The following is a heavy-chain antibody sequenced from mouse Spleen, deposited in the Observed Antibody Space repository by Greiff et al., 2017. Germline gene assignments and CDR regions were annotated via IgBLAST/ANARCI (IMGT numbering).Heavy chain of an antibody. Sequence: QVQLKESGAELVKPGASVKMSCKASGYTFTTYPIEWMKQNHGKSLEWIGNFHPYNDDTKYNEKFKGKATLTVEKSSSTVYLELSRLTSDDSAVYYCARGGDYGYYAMDYWGQGTSVTVSS. CDR2: FHPYNDDT. V-gene: IGHV1-47*01. D-gene: IGHD2-13*01. J-gene: IGHJ4*01. CDR1: GYTFTTYP. CDR3: ARGGDYGYYAMDY.